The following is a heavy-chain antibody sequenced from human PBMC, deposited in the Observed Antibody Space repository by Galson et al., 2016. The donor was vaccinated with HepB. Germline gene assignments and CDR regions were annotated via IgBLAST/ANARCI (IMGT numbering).Heavy chain of an antibody. CDR1: GGTFSSSA. CDR2: LIPIVGIT. D-gene: IGHD3-10*01. V-gene: IGHV1-69*04. CDR3: ARAGSTSMVQGWAYRMDV. J-gene: IGHJ6*02. Sequence: SVKVSCKASGGTFSSSAVSWVRQAPGQGLEWMGRLIPIVGITDYAQKFQGRVTITADRSTSTAYMELSSLRSEDTAVYFCARAGSTSMVQGWAYRMDVWGQGTTVTVSS.